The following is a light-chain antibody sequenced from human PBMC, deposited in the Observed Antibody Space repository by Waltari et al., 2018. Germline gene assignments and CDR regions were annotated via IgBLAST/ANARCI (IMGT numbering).Light chain of an antibody. Sequence: QSALTQPPSASGSPGQSVTISCTGTSTYDGGYINVTWYQLQPGKAPELMIYEVSNRPSGVPDRFSGSKSGNTASLSVCGLQAGDEADYYCCSYAGSGNQKVCGGGTKLTVL. CDR3: CSYAGSGNQKV. CDR1: STYDGGYIN. J-gene: IGLJ3*02. CDR2: EVS. V-gene: IGLV2-8*01.